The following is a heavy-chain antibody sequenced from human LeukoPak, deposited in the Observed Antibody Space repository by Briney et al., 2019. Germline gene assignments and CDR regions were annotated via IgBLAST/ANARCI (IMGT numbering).Heavy chain of an antibody. CDR2: ISWNSGSI. V-gene: IGHV3-9*01. D-gene: IGHD3-22*01. J-gene: IGHJ4*02. CDR3: AKDATYYYDNSGYLDY. Sequence: GRSLRLSCAASGFTFDDYAMHWVRQAPGKGLEWVSGISWNSGSIGYADSVKGRFTISRDNAKNSLYLQMNSLRAEDTALYYCAKDATYYYDNSGYLDYWGQGTLVTVSS. CDR1: GFTFDDYA.